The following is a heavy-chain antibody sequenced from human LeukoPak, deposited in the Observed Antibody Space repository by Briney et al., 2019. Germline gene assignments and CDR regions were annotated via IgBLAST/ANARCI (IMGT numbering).Heavy chain of an antibody. D-gene: IGHD3-10*01. J-gene: IGHJ4*02. CDR2: IYYSGST. Sequence: PSETLSLTCTVSGGSISSYYWSWIRQPPGKGLEWIGYIYYSGSTNYNPSLKSRVTISVDTSKNQFSLKLSSVTAADTAVYYCARGAFVLLPFDHWGQGTLVTVSS. CDR1: GGSISSYY. CDR3: ARGAFVLLPFDH. V-gene: IGHV4-59*01.